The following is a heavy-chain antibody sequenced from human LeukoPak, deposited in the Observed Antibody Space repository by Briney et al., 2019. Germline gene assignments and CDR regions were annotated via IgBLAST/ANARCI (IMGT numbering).Heavy chain of an antibody. CDR1: GGSLRSHY. D-gene: IGHD6-13*01. CDR3: ARLRGMPIAVAGSLDY. V-gene: IGHV4-59*08. Sequence: PSETLSLTCTVSGGSLRSHYWSWIRQPPGKGLEWIGYIYYRGSTDYNTSLKSRVTISIDTSKNQFSLKLSSVTAADTAVYFCARLRGMPIAVAGSLDYGGQGTLVTVSS. CDR2: IYYRGST. J-gene: IGHJ4*02.